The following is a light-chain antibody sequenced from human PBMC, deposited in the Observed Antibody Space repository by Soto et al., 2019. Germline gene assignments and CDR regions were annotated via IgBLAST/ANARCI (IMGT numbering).Light chain of an antibody. J-gene: IGLJ3*02. Sequence: ELTQPSSVSVSPGQTARITCSGDILAKKYARWFQQKPGQAPVLVIYKNSERPSGIPERFSGSSSGTTVTLTISGAQVEDEADYYCYSAADNNRVFGGGTKVTVL. V-gene: IGLV3-27*01. CDR1: ILAKKY. CDR3: YSAADNNRV. CDR2: KNS.